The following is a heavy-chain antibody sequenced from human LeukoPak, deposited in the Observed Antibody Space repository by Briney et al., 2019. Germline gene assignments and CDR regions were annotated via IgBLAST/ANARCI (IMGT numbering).Heavy chain of an antibody. D-gene: IGHD2-15*01. V-gene: IGHV3-48*03. J-gene: IGHJ5*02. CDR2: ISSSGSTI. CDR3: ARTLVVVAATQSS. Sequence: GGSLRLSCAASGFTFSSYEMNWVRQAPGKGLEWASYISSSGSTIYYADSVKGRFTISRDNAKNSLYLQMNSLRAEDTAVYYCARTLVVVAATQSSWGQRTLVTVSS. CDR1: GFTFSSYE.